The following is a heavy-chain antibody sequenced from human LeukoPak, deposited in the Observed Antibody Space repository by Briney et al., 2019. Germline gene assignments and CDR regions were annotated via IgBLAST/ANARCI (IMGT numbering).Heavy chain of an antibody. J-gene: IGHJ4*02. CDR2: IYHSGST. Sequence: SETLSLTCTVSGYSISSGYYWGWIRQPPGKGLEWIGSIYHSGSTYYNPSLKSRVTISVDTSKNQFSLKLSSVTAADTAVYYCARLNSAVWFGEPSRPPLDYWGQGTLATVSS. D-gene: IGHD3-10*01. CDR1: GYSISSGYY. CDR3: ARLNSAVWFGEPSRPPLDY. V-gene: IGHV4-38-2*02.